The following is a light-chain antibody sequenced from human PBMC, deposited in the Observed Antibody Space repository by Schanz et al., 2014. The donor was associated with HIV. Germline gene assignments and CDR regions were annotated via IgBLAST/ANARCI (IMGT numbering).Light chain of an antibody. V-gene: IGKV3-20*01. CDR2: GVS. J-gene: IGKJ4*01. Sequence: EIVLTQSPGTLSLSPGERATLSCRASQSVSRSDLAWYQQKPGQAPRLLISGVSNRATGIPDRFSGGGSGTDFTLTISRLEPEDFAVYYCQQCSNSPLTFGGGTKVEIK. CDR1: QSVSRSD. CDR3: QQCSNSPLT.